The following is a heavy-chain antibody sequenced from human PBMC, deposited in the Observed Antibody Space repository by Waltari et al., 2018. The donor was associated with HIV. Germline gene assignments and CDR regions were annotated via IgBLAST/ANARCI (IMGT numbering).Heavy chain of an antibody. CDR3: ARGLGEGYYESSAYYV. Sequence: QGQLVPSGAAVRKPGASAKVPGTAFDSNYDAQYTPWVRQAPGQGLEWMGWINPKSGGTKYAQTFQGRITLTRDTSIGTAYMQLTFLRSDDTAVYYCARGLGEGYYESSAYYVWGQGTLVIVSS. CDR1: DSNYDAQY. V-gene: IGHV1-2*02. D-gene: IGHD3-22*01. J-gene: IGHJ4*02. CDR2: INPKSGGT.